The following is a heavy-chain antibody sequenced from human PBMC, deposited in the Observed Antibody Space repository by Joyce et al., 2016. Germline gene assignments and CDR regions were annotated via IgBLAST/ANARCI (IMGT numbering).Heavy chain of an antibody. CDR3: ARGREGGDYDPYFDY. CDR1: GYTFTDYA. J-gene: IGHJ4*02. Sequence: QVQLVQSGAEVKKPGASVKVSCKASGYTFTDYAISWVRQAPGQGLEWMGSISAYNGNTYYAQKLQGRVTMTTDTSTSTAYMELRSLRSDDTAVYYCARGREGGDYDPYFDYWGQGTLVTVSS. CDR2: ISAYNGNT. V-gene: IGHV1-18*04. D-gene: IGHD3-16*01.